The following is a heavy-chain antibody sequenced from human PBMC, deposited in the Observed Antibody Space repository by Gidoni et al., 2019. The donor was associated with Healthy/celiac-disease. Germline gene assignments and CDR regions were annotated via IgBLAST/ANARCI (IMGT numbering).Heavy chain of an antibody. CDR2: ISSSSSYI. V-gene: IGHV3-21*01. CDR1: GFPFSSYS. J-gene: IGHJ4*02. D-gene: IGHD3-10*01. CDR3: ARGNVLRFGELLFDYFDY. Sequence: EVQLVESGGGLVKPGGSLRLSCAASGFPFSSYSMNWVRQAPGKGLEWVSSISSSSSYIYYADSVKGRFTISRDNAKNSLYLQMNSLRAEDTAVYYCARGNVLRFGELLFDYFDYWGQGTLVTVSS.